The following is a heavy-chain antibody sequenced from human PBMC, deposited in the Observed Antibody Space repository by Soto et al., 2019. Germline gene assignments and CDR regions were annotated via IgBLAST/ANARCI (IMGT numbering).Heavy chain of an antibody. D-gene: IGHD3-10*01. Sequence: QITLKESGPTLVKPTQTLTLTCTFSGFSLSTSGVGVGWIRQPPGKALEWLALIYWDDDKRYSPSLKSRLTITKDTSKHQVVLTMTNMDPVDTATYYCAHGLYLGFGELLYFQHWGQGTLVSVSS. CDR3: AHGLYLGFGELLYFQH. CDR1: GFSLSTSGVG. V-gene: IGHV2-5*02. CDR2: IYWDDDK. J-gene: IGHJ1*01.